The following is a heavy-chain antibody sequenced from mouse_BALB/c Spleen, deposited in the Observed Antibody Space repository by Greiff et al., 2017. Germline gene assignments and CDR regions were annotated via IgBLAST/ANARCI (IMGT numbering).Heavy chain of an antibody. CDR3: ARSDFDWYFDV. Sequence: EVKLQESGPGLVKPSQSLSLTCTVTGYSITSDYAWNWIRQFPGNKLEWMGYISYSGSTSYNPSLKSRISITRDTSKNQFFLQLNSVTTEDTATYYCARSDFDWYFDVWGAGTTVTVSS. CDR2: ISYSGST. V-gene: IGHV3-2*02. CDR1: GYSITSDYA. J-gene: IGHJ1*01.